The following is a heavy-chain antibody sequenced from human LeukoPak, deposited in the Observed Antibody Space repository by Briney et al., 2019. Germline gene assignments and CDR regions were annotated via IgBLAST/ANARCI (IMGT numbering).Heavy chain of an antibody. D-gene: IGHD1-26*01. V-gene: IGHV3-48*03. CDR2: ISSSGSTI. CDR1: GFTFSSYE. CDR3: ARGSIVGAPDY. Sequence: PGGSLRLSCAASGFTFSSYEMNWVRQAPGKGLEWVSYISSSGSTIYYADSVKGRFTISRDNAKNSLYLQMNSLRAEDTAVYYCARGSIVGAPDYWGQGTLVTVSS. J-gene: IGHJ4*02.